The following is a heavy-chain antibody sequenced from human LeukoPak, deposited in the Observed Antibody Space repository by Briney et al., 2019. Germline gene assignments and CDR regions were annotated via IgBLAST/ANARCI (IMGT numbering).Heavy chain of an antibody. Sequence: GASVKVSCKASGYTFTGYYMHWVRQAPGQGLEWMGWINPNSGNTGYAQKFQGRVTMTRNTSISTAYMELSSLRSEDTAVYYCARGQVTGGYFDYWGQGTLVTVSS. V-gene: IGHV1-8*02. CDR3: ARGQVTGGYFDY. J-gene: IGHJ4*02. CDR1: GYTFTGYY. D-gene: IGHD2-8*02. CDR2: INPNSGNT.